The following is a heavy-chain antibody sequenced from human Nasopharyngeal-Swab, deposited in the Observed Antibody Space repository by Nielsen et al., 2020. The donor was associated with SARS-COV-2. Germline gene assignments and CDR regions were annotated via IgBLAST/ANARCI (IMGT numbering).Heavy chain of an antibody. V-gene: IGHV3-7*01. CDR1: GFTFSSYW. D-gene: IGHD3-9*01. CDR2: INPDGSAK. CDR3: AREYFFRLDS. J-gene: IGHJ4*02. Sequence: GESLKISCAASGFTFSSYWMSWVRQPPGKGLEWLAKINPDGSAKFYDDSVRGRFTISRDNAQSSLFLQMNSLTVDDTGVYYCAREYFFRLDSWGQGTLVTVSS.